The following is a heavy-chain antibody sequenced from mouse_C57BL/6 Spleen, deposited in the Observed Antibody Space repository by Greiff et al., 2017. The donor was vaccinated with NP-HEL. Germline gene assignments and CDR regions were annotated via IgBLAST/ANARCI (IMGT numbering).Heavy chain of an antibody. V-gene: IGHV5-6*01. CDR2: ISSGGSYT. Sequence: EVMLVESGGDLVKPGGSLKLSCAASGFTFSSYGMSWVRQTPDKRLEWVATISSGGSYTYYPDSVKGRFTISRDNAKNTLYLQMSSLKSEDTAMYYCARQAYDYEGYYFDYWGQGTTLTVSS. CDR3: ARQAYDYEGYYFDY. CDR1: GFTFSSYG. J-gene: IGHJ2*01. D-gene: IGHD2-4*01.